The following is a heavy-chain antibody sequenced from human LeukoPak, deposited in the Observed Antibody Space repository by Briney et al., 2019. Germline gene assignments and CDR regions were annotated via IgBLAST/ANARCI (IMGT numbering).Heavy chain of an antibody. J-gene: IGHJ1*01. CDR1: GGSFSGYY. D-gene: IGHD6-13*01. CDR3: ARGQSSSSWYPEYFQH. Sequence: PSETLSLTCAVYGGSFSGYYWSWIRQPPGKGLEWIGEINHSGSTNYNPSLKSRGTVSVDTSKNQFSLKLSSVTAADTAVYYCARGQSSSSWYPEYFQHWGQGTLVTVSS. V-gene: IGHV4-34*01. CDR2: INHSGST.